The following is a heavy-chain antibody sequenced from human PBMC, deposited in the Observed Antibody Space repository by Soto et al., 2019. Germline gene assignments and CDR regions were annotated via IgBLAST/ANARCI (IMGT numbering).Heavy chain of an antibody. CDR1: GGSISSSSYY. CDR2: IYYSGST. Sequence: PSETLSLTCTVSGGSISSSSYYWGWIRQPPGKGLEWIGSIYYSGSTYYNPSLKSRVTISVDTSKNQFSLKLSSVTAADTAVYYCARHGGDYDILTGFYPAKFDYWGQGTLVTVS. J-gene: IGHJ4*02. CDR3: ARHGGDYDILTGFYPAKFDY. D-gene: IGHD3-9*01. V-gene: IGHV4-39*01.